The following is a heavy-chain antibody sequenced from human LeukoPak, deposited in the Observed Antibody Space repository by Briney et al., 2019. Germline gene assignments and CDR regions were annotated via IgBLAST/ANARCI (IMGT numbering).Heavy chain of an antibody. D-gene: IGHD2/OR15-2a*01. CDR2: ISWNSGNI. CDR3: AKDAYGGATFFYYMDV. CDR1: GFTFNSYS. Sequence: GGSLRLSCAASGFTFNSYSMNWVRQTPGKGLEWVSGISWNSGNIAYADFVGGRFTISRDNAKNSLSLQMNSLSDEDTAVYYCAKDAYGGATFFYYMDVWGKGTTVTVSS. J-gene: IGHJ6*03. V-gene: IGHV3-9*01.